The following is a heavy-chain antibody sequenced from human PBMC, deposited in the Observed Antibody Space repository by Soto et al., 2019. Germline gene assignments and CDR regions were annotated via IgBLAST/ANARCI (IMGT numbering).Heavy chain of an antibody. CDR2: IVVGSGNT. J-gene: IGHJ3*02. V-gene: IGHV1-58*01. CDR3: AAEGNCSGGSCPDAFDI. Sequence: VASVKVSCKASGFTFTSSAVQWVRQARGQRLEWIGWIVVGSGNTNYAQKFQERVTITRDMSTSTAYMELSSLRSEDTAVYYCAAEGNCSGGSCPDAFDIWGQGTMVTVSS. CDR1: GFTFTSSA. D-gene: IGHD2-15*01.